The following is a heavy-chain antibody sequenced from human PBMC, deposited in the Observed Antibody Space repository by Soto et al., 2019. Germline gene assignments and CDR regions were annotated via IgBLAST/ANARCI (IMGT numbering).Heavy chain of an antibody. CDR3: VRDVSVSSGSFGGY. Sequence: QVQLVQSGPELKKPGAAVRVSCKASGYTFHTYGLSWVRQAPGQGLEWMGWISTYTGNTDYPQRFQGRVTMDTDTSTSSAYLDLRSLTSEDTAVYYCVRDVSVSSGSFGGYWGQGTLVTVSS. D-gene: IGHD3-10*01. CDR1: GYTFHTYG. J-gene: IGHJ4*02. CDR2: ISTYTGNT. V-gene: IGHV1-18*01.